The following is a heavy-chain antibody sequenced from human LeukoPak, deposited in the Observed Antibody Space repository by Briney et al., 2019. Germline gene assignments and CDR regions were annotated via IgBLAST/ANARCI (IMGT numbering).Heavy chain of an antibody. CDR3: AKSRLSCGDDVFDV. J-gene: IGHJ3*01. V-gene: IGHV3-23*01. D-gene: IGHD3-16*02. CDR2: IKGGGGHT. CDR1: GFTFSNYA. Sequence: GGSLRLSCAASGFTFSNYAMSWVRQAPGKGLEWVSYIKGGGGHTFYADSVQGRFTNSRDNSKNTLYLQMSSLRVEDTAVYYCAKSRLSCGDDVFDVWGQGTVVTVSS.